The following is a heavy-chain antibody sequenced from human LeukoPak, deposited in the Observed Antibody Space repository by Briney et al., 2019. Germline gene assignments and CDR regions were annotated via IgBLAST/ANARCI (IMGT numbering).Heavy chain of an antibody. CDR3: AQAYGSGSFFDY. V-gene: IGHV2-70*04. D-gene: IGHD3-10*01. J-gene: IGHJ4*02. CDR2: IDWDDDK. CDR1: GFSLSTSGMR. Sequence: SGPTLVNPTQTLTLTCTFSGFSLSTSGMRVSWIRQPPGKALEWLARIDWDDDKFYSTSLKTRLTISKDTSKNQVVLTMTNMDPVDTATYYCAQAYGSGSFFDYWGQGTLVTVSS.